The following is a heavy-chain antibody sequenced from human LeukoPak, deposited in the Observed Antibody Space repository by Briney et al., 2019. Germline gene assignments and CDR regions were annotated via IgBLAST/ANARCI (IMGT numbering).Heavy chain of an antibody. CDR2: ISGSGGST. J-gene: IGHJ6*03. CDR1: GFTFSSYA. Sequence: PGGSLRLSCAASGFTFSSYAMSWVRQAPGKGLEWVSAISGSGGSTYYADSVKGRFTISRDNSKNTLYLQMNSLRAEDTAVYYCANKRGINYYYYYMDVWGKGTTVTVSS. D-gene: IGHD1-1*01. V-gene: IGHV3-23*01. CDR3: ANKRGINYYYYYMDV.